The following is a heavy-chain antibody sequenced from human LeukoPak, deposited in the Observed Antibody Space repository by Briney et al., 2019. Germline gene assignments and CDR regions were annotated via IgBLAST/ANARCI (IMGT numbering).Heavy chain of an antibody. J-gene: IGHJ4*02. Sequence: SETLSLSCIASGGSISNNYWSWVRQPPGKGLEWIGYIYYSGSTNYNPSLKTRATISIATSKNQFSLKLSSVTAADTAVYYCARGDSGSYYYYDYWGQGILVTVSS. CDR1: GGSISNNY. CDR3: ARGDSGSYYYYDY. V-gene: IGHV4-59*01. D-gene: IGHD1-26*01. CDR2: IYYSGST.